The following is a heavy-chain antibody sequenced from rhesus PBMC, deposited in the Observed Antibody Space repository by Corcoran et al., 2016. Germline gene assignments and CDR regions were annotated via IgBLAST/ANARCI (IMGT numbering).Heavy chain of an antibody. V-gene: IGHV4S11*01. Sequence: QVQLQESGPELVKPSETLSLTCAVSGGATSSYYWSWIRQPPGKGLDWIGYISGSSGSTTYNPSLKSRVTLSVDTSKSQLSLKLSSVTAADTAVYFCAQSAATKHFDYWGQGVLVTVSS. CDR3: AQSAATKHFDY. CDR1: GGATSSYY. CDR2: ISGSSGST. J-gene: IGHJ4*01. D-gene: IGHD6-25*01.